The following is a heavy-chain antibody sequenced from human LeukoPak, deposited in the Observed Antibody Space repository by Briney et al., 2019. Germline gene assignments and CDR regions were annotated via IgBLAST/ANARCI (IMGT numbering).Heavy chain of an antibody. CDR3: ARDKFDAFDI. J-gene: IGHJ3*02. V-gene: IGHV3-66*01. CDR2: IYSGGST. CDR1: GFTVSSNY. Sequence: PGGSLRLSCAASGFTVSSNYMTWVRQAPGKGLEWVSLIYSGGSTSYADSVRGRFTISRDNSKNTLYLQMNSLRAEDTAVYYCARDKFDAFDIWGQGTMVTVSS.